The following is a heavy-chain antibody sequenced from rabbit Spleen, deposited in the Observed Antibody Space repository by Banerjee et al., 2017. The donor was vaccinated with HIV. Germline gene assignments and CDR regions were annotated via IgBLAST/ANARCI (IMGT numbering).Heavy chain of an antibody. J-gene: IGHJ4*01. CDR1: GFDFSRYY. CDR3: VREADYGGYGDGNL. CDR2: IDPIFGIA. D-gene: IGHD2-1*01. V-gene: IGHV1S7*01. Sequence: QLVESGGGLVQPGGSLKLSCKASGFDFSRYYVSWVRQAPGKGLEWIGDIDPIFGIAVYASWVNGRFTISSHNAQNTLYLQLNSLTAADTATYFCVREADYGGYGDGNLWGPGTLVTVS.